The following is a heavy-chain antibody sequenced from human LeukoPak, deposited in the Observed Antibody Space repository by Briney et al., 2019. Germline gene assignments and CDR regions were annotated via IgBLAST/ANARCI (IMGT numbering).Heavy chain of an antibody. CDR3: ARAMRYYDILTGYYSLIY. V-gene: IGHV3-30*04. Sequence: GGSLRLSCAASGFTFSSYAMHWVRQAPGKGLEWVAVISYDGSNKYYADSVKGRFTISRDNSKNTLYLQMNSLRAEDTVVYYCARAMRYYDILTGYYSLIYWGQGTLVTVSS. CDR1: GFTFSSYA. J-gene: IGHJ4*02. D-gene: IGHD3-9*01. CDR2: ISYDGSNK.